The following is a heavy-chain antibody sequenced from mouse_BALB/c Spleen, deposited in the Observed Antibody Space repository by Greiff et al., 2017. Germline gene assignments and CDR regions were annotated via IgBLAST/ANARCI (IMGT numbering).Heavy chain of an antibody. Sequence: EVQRVESGGGLVKPGGSLKLSCAASGFTFSSYAMSWVRQTPEKRLEWVASISSGGSTYYPDSVKGRFTISRDNARNILYLQMSSLRSEDTAMYYCAREAYGYYFDYWGQGTTLTVSS. D-gene: IGHD6-5*01. CDR2: ISSGGST. CDR3: AREAYGYYFDY. J-gene: IGHJ2*01. V-gene: IGHV5-6-5*01. CDR1: GFTFSSYA.